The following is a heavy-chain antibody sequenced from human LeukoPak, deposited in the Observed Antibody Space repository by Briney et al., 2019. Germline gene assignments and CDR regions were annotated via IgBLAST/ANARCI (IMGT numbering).Heavy chain of an antibody. J-gene: IGHJ4*02. D-gene: IGHD6-19*01. Sequence: PGGSLRLSCAASGFTFSSYEMNWVRQAPGKGLEWVSYISSSGSTIYYADSVKGRFTISRDNAKNSLYLQMNSLRAEDTAVYYCARAKEQWLARPLDYWGQGTLVTVSS. CDR2: ISSSGSTI. CDR1: GFTFSSYE. V-gene: IGHV3-48*03. CDR3: ARAKEQWLARPLDY.